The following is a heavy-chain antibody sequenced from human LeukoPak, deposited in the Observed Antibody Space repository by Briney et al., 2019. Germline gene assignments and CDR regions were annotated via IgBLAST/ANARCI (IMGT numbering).Heavy chain of an antibody. Sequence: GRSLRLSCAASGFTFSSYAIHWVRQAPGKGLEWVAVISYDGSNKYYADSVKGRFTISRDNSKNTLYLQMNSLRAEDTAVYYCAKDGVTTGVNPYYFDYWGQGTLVTVSS. D-gene: IGHD4-17*01. J-gene: IGHJ4*02. CDR3: AKDGVTTGVNPYYFDY. CDR2: ISYDGSNK. CDR1: GFTFSSYA. V-gene: IGHV3-30-3*01.